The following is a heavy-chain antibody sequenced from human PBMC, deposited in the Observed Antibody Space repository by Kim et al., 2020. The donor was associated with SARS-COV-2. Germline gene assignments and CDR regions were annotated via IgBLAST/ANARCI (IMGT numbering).Heavy chain of an antibody. D-gene: IGHD3-16*02. J-gene: IGHJ4*02. V-gene: IGHV3-30*01. Sequence: SLKGRFTISRDNSKHTLYLQMDSLRAEDTAVYYCARDSYDYVWGSYRWGYWGQGTLVTVSS. CDR3: ARDSYDYVWGSYRWGY.